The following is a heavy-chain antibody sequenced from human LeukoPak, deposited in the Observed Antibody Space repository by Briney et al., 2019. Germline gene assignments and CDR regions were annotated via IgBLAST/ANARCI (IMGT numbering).Heavy chain of an antibody. V-gene: IGHV1-2*02. Sequence: ASVKVSCKASGYTFTSFDINWVRQAPGQGLEWMGWISPKNGDTKYAQSFQGRVTMTRDTSINTVYMELRRLRSDDTAVYYCTRDEAVYNSGWKQTNWFDPWGQGTLVTVSS. CDR2: ISPKNGDT. D-gene: IGHD6-19*01. J-gene: IGHJ5*02. CDR3: TRDEAVYNSGWKQTNWFDP. CDR1: GYTFTSFD.